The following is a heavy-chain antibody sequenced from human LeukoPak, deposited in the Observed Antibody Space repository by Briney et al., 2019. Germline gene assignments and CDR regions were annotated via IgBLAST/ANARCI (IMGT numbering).Heavy chain of an antibody. D-gene: IGHD2-2*02. CDR1: GWSFSGYY. J-gene: IGHJ5*02. CDR3: ARVYQLGWTNWFDP. CDR2: INHSGST. V-gene: IGHV4-34*01. Sequence: SETLSLTCAVYGWSFSGYYWSWIRQPPGKGLEWIVEINHSGSTNYNPSLKSRVTISVDTSKNQFSLKLSSVTAADTAVYYCARVYQLGWTNWFDPWGQGTLVTVSS.